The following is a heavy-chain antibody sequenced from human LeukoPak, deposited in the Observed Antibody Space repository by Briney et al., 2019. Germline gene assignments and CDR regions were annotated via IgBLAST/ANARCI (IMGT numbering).Heavy chain of an antibody. D-gene: IGHD3-10*01. CDR1: GGSISSYY. J-gene: IGHJ4*02. CDR3: ARHSLLDTISFDY. Sequence: PSETLSLTCTVSGGSISSYYWSWIRQPPGKGLEWIGYIYYSGSTNYNPSLKSRVTISVDTSKNQFSLKLSSVTAADTAVYYCARHSLLDTISFDYWGQGTLVTVSS. V-gene: IGHV4-59*08. CDR2: IYYSGST.